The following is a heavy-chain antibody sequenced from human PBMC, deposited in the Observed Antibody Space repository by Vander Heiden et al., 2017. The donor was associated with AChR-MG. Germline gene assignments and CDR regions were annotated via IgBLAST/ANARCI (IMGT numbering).Heavy chain of an antibody. D-gene: IGHD6-13*01. CDR3: ASLSSSWYQNYFDY. CDR2: IYTSGST. CDR1: GGSISSYY. Sequence: QVQLQESGPGLVKPSETLSLTCTVSGGSISSYYWSWIRQPAGKGLEWIGRIYTSGSTNYNPSLKSRVTMSVDTSKNQFSLKLSSVTAADTAVYYCASLSSSWYQNYFDYWGQGTLVTVSS. J-gene: IGHJ4*02. V-gene: IGHV4-4*07.